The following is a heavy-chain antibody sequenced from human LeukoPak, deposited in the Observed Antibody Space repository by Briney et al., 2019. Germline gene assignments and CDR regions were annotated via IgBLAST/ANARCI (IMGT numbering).Heavy chain of an antibody. J-gene: IGHJ4*02. CDR1: GGSISSYY. CDR3: ARQSISGSSLSYFDY. D-gene: IGHD1-20*01. CDR2: IYDSGST. V-gene: IGHV4-59*01. Sequence: SETLSLTCTVSGGSISSYYWSWIRQPPGKGLEWIGNIYDSGSTNYNPSLKSRVTISVDTSKNQCSLKLSSVTAAVTAVYYCARQSISGSSLSYFDYWGQGTLVNVSS.